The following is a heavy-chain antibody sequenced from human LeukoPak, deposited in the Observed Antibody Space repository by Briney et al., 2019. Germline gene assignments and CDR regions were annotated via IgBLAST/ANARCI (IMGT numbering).Heavy chain of an antibody. J-gene: IGHJ6*03. D-gene: IGHD3-16*01. CDR1: GFDFSIYA. Sequence: KPGGSLRLSCAASGFDFSIYAIDWVRQAPGRGLEWVSSISSGCSFQNYADSVKGRFTISRDNAKNSVYLQMNRLRAEDTAVYFCAREGDPPGFYYYHHLDVWGKGTTVTVSS. CDR2: ISSGCSFQ. V-gene: IGHV3-21*01. CDR3: AREGDPPGFYYYHHLDV.